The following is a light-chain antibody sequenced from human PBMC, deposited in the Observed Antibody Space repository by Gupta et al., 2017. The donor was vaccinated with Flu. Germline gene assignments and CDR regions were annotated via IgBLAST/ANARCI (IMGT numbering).Light chain of an antibody. CDR3: QVWDSSSVV. V-gene: IGLV3-9*01. CDR1: NIGSKN. Sequence: SYELTQPLSVSVALGQTARITCGGNNIGSKNVHWYHQKPGQAPVLVIYRDSNRPSGIPERFSGSNSGNTATLTISRAQAGDEADYYCQVWDSSSVVCGGGTKLTVL. CDR2: RDS. J-gene: IGLJ2*01.